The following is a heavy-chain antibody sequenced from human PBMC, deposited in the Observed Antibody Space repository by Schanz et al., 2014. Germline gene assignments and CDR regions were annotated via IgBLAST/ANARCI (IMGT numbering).Heavy chain of an antibody. D-gene: IGHD4-17*01. J-gene: IGHJ3*02. V-gene: IGHV3-23*01. Sequence: EVQLLESGGGLVQPGGSLKLSCAASGLIFSNYVMSWVRQAPGKGLEWVSTIGTSGGTNYAESVKRRFAISRDNSKNTLYLQMNSLRAEDTAVYYCARKMKLGVYGGKGHDSLDIWGQGTKVTVSS. CDR2: IGTSGGT. CDR3: ARKMKLGVYGGKGHDSLDI. CDR1: GLIFSNYV.